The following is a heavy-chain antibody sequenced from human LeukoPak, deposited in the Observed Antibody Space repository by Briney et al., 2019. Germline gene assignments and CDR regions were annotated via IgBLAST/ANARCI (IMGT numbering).Heavy chain of an antibody. Sequence: SETLSLTCAVYGGSFSGYYWSWIRQPPGKGLEWIGEINHSGSTNYNPSLKSRVTISVDTSKNQFSLKLSSVTAADTAVYYCARDLINKIFGVVITQTFDYWGQGTLVTVSS. CDR1: GGSFSGYY. J-gene: IGHJ4*02. CDR3: ARDLINKIFGVVITQTFDY. D-gene: IGHD3-3*01. V-gene: IGHV4-34*01. CDR2: INHSGST.